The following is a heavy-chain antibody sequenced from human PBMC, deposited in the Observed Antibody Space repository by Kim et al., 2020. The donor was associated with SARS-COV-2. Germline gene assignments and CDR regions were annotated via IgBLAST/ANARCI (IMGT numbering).Heavy chain of an antibody. Sequence: YAASEKGRFTISSDIPKNTLYIQVTSLRADDTAIYYCAREFGDNWFDPWGQGTLVTVSS. J-gene: IGHJ5*02. V-gene: IGHV3-33*01. CDR3: AREFGDNWFDP. D-gene: IGHD3-16*01.